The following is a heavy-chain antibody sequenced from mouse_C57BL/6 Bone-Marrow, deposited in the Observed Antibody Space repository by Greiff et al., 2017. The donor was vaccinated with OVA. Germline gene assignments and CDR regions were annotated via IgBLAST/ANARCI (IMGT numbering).Heavy chain of an antibody. D-gene: IGHD2-1*01. CDR3: ARHGGYYGNYEAWFAY. Sequence: EVQGVESGGDLVKPGGSLKLSCAASGFTFSSYGMSWVRQTPDKRLEWVATISRGGSYTYYPDSVKGRFTFSRDNAKNTLYLQMSSLKSEDTAMDYCARHGGYYGNYEAWFAYWGQGTLVTVSA. J-gene: IGHJ3*01. CDR1: GFTFSSYG. V-gene: IGHV5-6*01. CDR2: ISRGGSYT.